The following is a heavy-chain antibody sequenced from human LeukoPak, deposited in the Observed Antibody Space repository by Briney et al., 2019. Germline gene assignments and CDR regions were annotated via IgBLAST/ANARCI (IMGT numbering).Heavy chain of an antibody. CDR3: ARGSPAGLPKDPSFDY. D-gene: IGHD2-21*02. J-gene: IGHJ4*02. V-gene: IGHV3-30-3*01. CDR1: GFTFSSYA. Sequence: PGRSLRLSCAASGFTFSSYAMHWVRQAPGKGLEWVAVISYDGSNRYYADSVKGRFTIYRDNSKNTLYLQMNSLRAEDTAVYYCARGSPAGLPKDPSFDYWGQGTLVTVSS. CDR2: ISYDGSNR.